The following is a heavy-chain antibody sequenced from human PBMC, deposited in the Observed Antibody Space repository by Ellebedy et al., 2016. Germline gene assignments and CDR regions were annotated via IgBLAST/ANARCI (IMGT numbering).Heavy chain of an antibody. CDR1: GFTFSSSG. V-gene: IGHV3-33*01. CDR3: ARDQELDWYFDL. J-gene: IGHJ2*01. Sequence: GGSLRLXCAASGFTFSSSGMHWVRQAPGKGLEWVAVIWHDGTNKYYGDSVKGRFTISRDNSKNTLSLQMNSLRVEDTAVYYCARDQELDWYFDLWGRGTLVSVSS. D-gene: IGHD1-1*01. CDR2: IWHDGTNK.